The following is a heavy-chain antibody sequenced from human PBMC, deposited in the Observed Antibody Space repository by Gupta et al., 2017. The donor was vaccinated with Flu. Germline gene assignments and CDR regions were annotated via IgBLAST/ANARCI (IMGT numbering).Heavy chain of an antibody. D-gene: IGHD3-22*01. CDR3: TRLEYYYDSSGYY. Sequence: EVQLVESGGGLVQPGGSLKLSCAASGFTFSGSAMHWVRQASGKGLEWVGRIRSKANSYATAYAASVKGRFTISRDDSKNTAYLQMNSLKTEDTAVYYCTRLEYYYDSSGYYWGQGTLVTVSS. CDR1: GFTFSGSA. CDR2: IRSKANSYAT. J-gene: IGHJ4*02. V-gene: IGHV3-73*02.